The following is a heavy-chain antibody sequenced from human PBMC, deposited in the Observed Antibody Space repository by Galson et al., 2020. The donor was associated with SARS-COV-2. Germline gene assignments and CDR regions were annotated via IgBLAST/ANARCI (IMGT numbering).Heavy chain of an antibody. CDR2: IKSGGDA. CDR3: ARGRQGVVPSPVLGLGPFYSYYDMDV. Sequence: SETLSLTCAVYGGSFSGYSWTWIRQAPGTGLEWIGEIKSGGDAKYSPSLSSRVTLSVDTSRNQFSLKLTSVSVADRALYFCARGRQGVVPSPVLGLGPFYSYYDMDVWGKGTTVIVSS. V-gene: IGHV4-34*01. J-gene: IGHJ6*03. CDR1: GGSFSGYS. D-gene: IGHD3-16*01.